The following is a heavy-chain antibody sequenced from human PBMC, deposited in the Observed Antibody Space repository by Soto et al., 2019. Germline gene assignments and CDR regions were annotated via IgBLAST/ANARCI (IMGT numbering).Heavy chain of an antibody. CDR1: GFTFRTYS. D-gene: IGHD3-10*01. V-gene: IGHV3-30-3*02. J-gene: IGHJ4*02. CDR3: AIAVWCGAYAFDY. CDR2: ISYDGSNK. Sequence: QVQLVESGGGVVQPGRSLRLSCTTSGFTFRTYSIHWVRQAPGKGLEWVALISYDGSNKYYADSVKGRFTISRDNSKNRLYLQMNSLRTEDTAVYYCAIAVWCGAYAFDYWGQGTLVTVSS.